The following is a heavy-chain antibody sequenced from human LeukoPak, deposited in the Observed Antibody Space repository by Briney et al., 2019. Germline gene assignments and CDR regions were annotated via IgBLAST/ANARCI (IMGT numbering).Heavy chain of an antibody. J-gene: IGHJ4*02. CDR1: GFTFSSYS. D-gene: IGHD3-9*01. CDR2: ISSSSSYI. CDR3: ARSELRYFDWLSKGETFDY. Sequence: GGSLRLSCAASGFTFSSYSMNWVRQAPGKGLEWVSSISSSSSYIYYADSVKGRFTISRDNAKNSLYLQMNSLRAEDTAVYYCARSELRYFDWLSKGETFDYWGQGTLVTVSS. V-gene: IGHV3-21*01.